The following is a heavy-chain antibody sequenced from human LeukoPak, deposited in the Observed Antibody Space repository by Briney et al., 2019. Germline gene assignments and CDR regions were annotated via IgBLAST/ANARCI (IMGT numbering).Heavy chain of an antibody. Sequence: GGSLRLSCAASGFTFSSYSMNWVRQAPGKGLEWVSSISSSSSYIYYADSVKGRFTISRDNAKNSLYLQMNSLRAEDTAVYYCAVGGPTQSIAAGNWFDPWGQGTLVTVSS. CDR3: AVGGPTQSIAAGNWFDP. D-gene: IGHD6-25*01. J-gene: IGHJ5*02. CDR2: ISSSSSYI. V-gene: IGHV3-21*01. CDR1: GFTFSSYS.